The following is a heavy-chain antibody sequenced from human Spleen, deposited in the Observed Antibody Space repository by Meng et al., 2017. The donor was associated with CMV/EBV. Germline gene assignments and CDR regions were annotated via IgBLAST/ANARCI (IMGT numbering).Heavy chain of an antibody. CDR3: ARGTYSSSWGYFQH. Sequence: GGSLRLSCAASGFTFDDYSMHWVRQAPGKGLEWVSGISWNSGSKGYADSVKGRFTISRDNAKNSLYLQMNSLRAEDTAVYYCARGTYSSSWGYFQHWGQGTLVTVSS. CDR2: ISWNSGSK. J-gene: IGHJ1*01. V-gene: IGHV3-9*01. D-gene: IGHD6-6*01. CDR1: GFTFDDYS.